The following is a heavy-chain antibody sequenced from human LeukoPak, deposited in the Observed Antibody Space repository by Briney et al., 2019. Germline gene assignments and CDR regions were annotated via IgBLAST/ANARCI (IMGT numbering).Heavy chain of an antibody. J-gene: IGHJ4*02. CDR3: ARDQWARYCSSTSCYIDY. CDR2: MNPNSGNT. CDR1: GYTFTSYD. D-gene: IGHD2-2*02. V-gene: IGHV1-8*01. Sequence: ASVKVSCKASGYTFTSYDINWVRQATGQGLEWMGWMNPNSGNTGYAQKFQGRVTMTRNTSISTAYMELSSLRAEDTAVYYCARDQWARYCSSTSCYIDYWGQGTLVTVSS.